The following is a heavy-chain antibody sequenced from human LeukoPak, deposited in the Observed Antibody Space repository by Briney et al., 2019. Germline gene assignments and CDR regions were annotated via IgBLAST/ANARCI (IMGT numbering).Heavy chain of an antibody. CDR1: GGSISSYY. Sequence: PSETLSLTCTVSGGSISSYYWSWIRQPPGKGLEWIGYIYYSGSTNYNPSLKSRVTISVDTSKNQFSLKLSSVTAADTAVYYCARRAAAAGKNWFDPWGQGTLVTVSS. CDR3: ARRAAAAGKNWFDP. V-gene: IGHV4-59*01. CDR2: IYYSGST. J-gene: IGHJ5*02. D-gene: IGHD6-13*01.